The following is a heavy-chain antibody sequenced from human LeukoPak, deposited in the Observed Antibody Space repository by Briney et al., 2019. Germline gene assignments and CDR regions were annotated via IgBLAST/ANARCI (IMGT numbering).Heavy chain of an antibody. D-gene: IGHD3-10*01. V-gene: IGHV3-23*01. CDR3: AKDLWFGDLSFGDY. Sequence: GGSLRLSCAASGFTFRRYAMSWVRQAPGKGLEWVSGISSSDGSTYYADSVKGRFTISRDNSKNTLYLQMNSLGAEDTAVYYCAKDLWFGDLSFGDYWGQGTLVTVSS. CDR2: ISSSDGST. J-gene: IGHJ4*02. CDR1: GFTFRRYA.